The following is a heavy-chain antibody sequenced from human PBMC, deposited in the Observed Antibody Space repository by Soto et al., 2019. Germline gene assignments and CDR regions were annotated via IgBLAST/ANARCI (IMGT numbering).Heavy chain of an antibody. CDR1: VFSLSTIGVG. D-gene: IGHD6-19*01. CDR3: AHTTGTTGWAIMDY. CDR2: IFWNDGK. J-gene: IGHJ4*02. V-gene: IGHV2-5*01. Sequence: QITLKASGPTQVKPTQTLTLTCTVSVFSLSTIGVGVGWMRQPPGKALEGLALIFWNDGKGYSPSLRTRLTITKDTSKNQVVLTMTNMHPVDTATYYCAHTTGTTGWAIMDYWGQGTLVTVSS.